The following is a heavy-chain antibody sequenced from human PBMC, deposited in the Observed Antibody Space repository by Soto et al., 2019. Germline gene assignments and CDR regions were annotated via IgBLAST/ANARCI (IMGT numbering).Heavy chain of an antibody. CDR1: GGSITYGGYY. Sequence: SETLSLTCTVSGGSITYGGYYWTWIRQQPGKRLEWIGRVYHNGDTDFNPSLKSRLTMSVDTSRNQFSLTVNSVTAADTAVYFCARGASVFDYWGQGAMVTVSS. CDR3: ARGASVFDY. V-gene: IGHV4-31*03. CDR2: VYHNGDT. J-gene: IGHJ4*02.